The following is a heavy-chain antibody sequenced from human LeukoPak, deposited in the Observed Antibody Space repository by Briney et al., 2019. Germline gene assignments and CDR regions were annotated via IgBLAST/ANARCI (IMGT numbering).Heavy chain of an antibody. D-gene: IGHD1-26*01. J-gene: IGHJ4*02. V-gene: IGHV1-2*02. Sequence: VASLKVSCKASGYTFTNDHIHWVRQAPGQGLEWMGWINPNSGITKYAQKFEGRVTITRDTSISTAYMELSRLRSDDTAVYYCARDFYSGSNVPHYWGQGTLVIVSS. CDR3: ARDFYSGSNVPHY. CDR2: INPNSGIT. CDR1: GYTFTNDH.